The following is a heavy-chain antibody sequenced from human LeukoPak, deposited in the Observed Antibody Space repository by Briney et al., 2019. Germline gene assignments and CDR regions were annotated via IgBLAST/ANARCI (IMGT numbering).Heavy chain of an antibody. J-gene: IGHJ6*04. Sequence: GGSLSLSCAASGFTFSSYDMHWVRQATGKGLEWVSAIGTAGDQYYPGSVKGRFTISRENAKNSLYLQMNSLRAGDTAVYYCARGGSYYYYGMDVWGKGTTVTVSS. V-gene: IGHV3-13*05. CDR2: IGTAGDQ. CDR3: ARGGSYYYYGMDV. CDR1: GFTFSSYD.